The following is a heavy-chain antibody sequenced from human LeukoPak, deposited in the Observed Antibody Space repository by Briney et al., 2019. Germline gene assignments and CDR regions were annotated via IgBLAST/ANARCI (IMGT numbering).Heavy chain of an antibody. D-gene: IGHD3-16*01. V-gene: IGHV4-34*01. Sequence: SETLSLTCTVSGGSISSYYWSWIRQPPGKGLEWIGEINHSGSTNYNPSLKSRVTISVDTSKNQFSLKLSSVTAADTAVYYCARLPTLRGYYYYGMDVWGQGTTVTVSS. CDR2: INHSGST. CDR3: ARLPTLRGYYYYGMDV. CDR1: GGSISSYY. J-gene: IGHJ6*02.